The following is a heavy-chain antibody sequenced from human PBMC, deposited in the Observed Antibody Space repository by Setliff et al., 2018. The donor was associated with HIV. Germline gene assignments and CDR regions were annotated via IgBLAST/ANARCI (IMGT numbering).Heavy chain of an antibody. V-gene: IGHV4-39*07. CDR2: IYYSGST. Sequence: TSETLSLSCAASGFTFSSYSMNWSRQPPGKGLEWIGSIYYSGSTYYNPSLKSRVTISVDTSKNQFSLKLSSVTAEDTAVYYCAKERNPYYYDSSGYSWFDPWGQGTLVTVSS. D-gene: IGHD3-22*01. CDR3: AKERNPYYYDSSGYSWFDP. CDR1: GFTFSSYS. J-gene: IGHJ5*02.